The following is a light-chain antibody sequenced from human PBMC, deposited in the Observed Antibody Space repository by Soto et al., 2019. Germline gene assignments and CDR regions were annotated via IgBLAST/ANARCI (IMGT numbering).Light chain of an antibody. CDR2: GAS. CDR3: QQNNKWPPVT. J-gene: IGKJ4*01. V-gene: IGKV3-15*01. Sequence: EVVMTQSPATVSVSPGEGVTLSCRASQTISNDLAWYQHQPGQAPRLLIYGASTRATGVPARFSGGGSGTEFTLTISSLQSEDFAFYYCQQNNKWPPVTFGGGTKVEIK. CDR1: QTISND.